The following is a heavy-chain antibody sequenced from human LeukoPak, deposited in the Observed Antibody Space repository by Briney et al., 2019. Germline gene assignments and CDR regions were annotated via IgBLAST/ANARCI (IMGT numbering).Heavy chain of an antibody. D-gene: IGHD1-26*01. CDR3: ARLQGAVHNFDY. J-gene: IGHJ4*02. V-gene: IGHV5-51*01. CDR1: GYSFTNFW. CDR2: IYPDDSDT. Sequence: GESLKISCKGSGYSFTNFWIGWVRQMPGKGLEWMGIIYPDDSDTLYSPSFKGQVTISADKSINTAYLQWSSLKASDTAIYYCARLQGAVHNFDYWGQGTLVTVSS.